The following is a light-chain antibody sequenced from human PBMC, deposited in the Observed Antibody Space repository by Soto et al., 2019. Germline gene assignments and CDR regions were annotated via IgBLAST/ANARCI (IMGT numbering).Light chain of an antibody. CDR3: QQYHNWPT. V-gene: IGKV3-15*01. Sequence: EIVMTQSPATLSVSPGDTATLSCRAGQSVANNLAWYQQKPGQAPRVLIYGASTRATGIASRFSGSGSGTEFTLTISSLQSEDFAVYFCQQYHNWPTFGQGTKVDI. J-gene: IGKJ1*01. CDR2: GAS. CDR1: QSVANN.